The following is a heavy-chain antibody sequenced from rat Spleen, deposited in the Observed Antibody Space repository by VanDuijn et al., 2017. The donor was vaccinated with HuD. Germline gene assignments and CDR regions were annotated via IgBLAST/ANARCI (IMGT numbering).Heavy chain of an antibody. CDR3: ATSPYYWYFDF. J-gene: IGHJ1*01. V-gene: IGHV5-22*01. CDR2: ISYEGSNT. D-gene: IGHD1-12*01. Sequence: EVQLVESGGGLVQPGRSLKLSCAASGFTFSDYYMAWVRQAPKQGLEWVASISYEGSNTYSGDSVKGRFTISRDNAKRTLFLQMDSLRSDDTATYYCATSPYYWYFDFWGPGTMVTVSS. CDR1: GFTFSDYY.